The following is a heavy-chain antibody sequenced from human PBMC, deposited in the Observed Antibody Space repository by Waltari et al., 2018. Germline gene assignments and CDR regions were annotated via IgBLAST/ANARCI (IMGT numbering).Heavy chain of an antibody. D-gene: IGHD3-10*01. CDR3: ARGRRGSGSYYNELLGY. CDR1: GYTFTSDD. V-gene: IGHV1-8*01. CDR2: RNPNSGNT. J-gene: IGHJ4*02. Sequence: VQLVQSGAEVKKPGATGKISCKASGYTFTSDDYNWVRQATGQGMEWLGWRNPNSGNTGYAEKFQGRGTMTRKTSISTAYRELSSRRSEDTAVYYCARGRRGSGSYYNELLGYWGQGTLVTVSS.